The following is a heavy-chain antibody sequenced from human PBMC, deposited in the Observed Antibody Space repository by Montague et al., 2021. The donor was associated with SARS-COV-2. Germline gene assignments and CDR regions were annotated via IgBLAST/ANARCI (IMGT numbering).Heavy chain of an antibody. CDR2: IYYSGST. CDR3: ARWKLYCSGGSCYSNRFDI. V-gene: IGHV4-39*01. CDR1: GGSISSSSYY. D-gene: IGHD2-15*01. Sequence: SETLSLTCTVSGGSISSSSYYWGWIRQPPGKGLEWIGSIYYSGSTYYNPSLKSRFTISVDTSKNQFSLKLSSVTAADTAVYYCARWKLYCSGGSCYSNRFDIWGQGTMVTVSS. J-gene: IGHJ3*02.